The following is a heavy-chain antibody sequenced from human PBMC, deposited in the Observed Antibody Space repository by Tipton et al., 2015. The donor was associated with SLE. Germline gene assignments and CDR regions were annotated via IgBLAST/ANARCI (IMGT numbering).Heavy chain of an antibody. J-gene: IGHJ4*02. Sequence: SLRLSCAASGFTVSSNYMSWVRQAPGKGLEWVSVIHTGGSTYYADSVKGRFTISRDNSKNTPYLQMNSLRAEDTAVYYCASYYNGSGSFDYWGQGTLVTVSS. D-gene: IGHD3-10*01. CDR3: ASYYNGSGSFDY. V-gene: IGHV3-53*01. CDR1: GFTVSSNY. CDR2: IHTGGST.